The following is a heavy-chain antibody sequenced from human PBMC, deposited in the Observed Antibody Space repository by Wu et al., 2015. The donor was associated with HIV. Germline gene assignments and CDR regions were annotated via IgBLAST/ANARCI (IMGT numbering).Heavy chain of an antibody. CDR2: IIPIFGTA. V-gene: IGHV1-69*12. D-gene: IGHD2-15*01. CDR1: GGTFSSYA. CDR3: ARGYCSGGSCYYYYYMDV. J-gene: IGHJ6*03. Sequence: QVQLVQSGAEVKKPGSSVKVSCKASGGTFSSYAISWVRQAPGQGLEWMGGIIPIFGTANYAQKFQGRVTITADESTSTAYMELSSLRSEDTAVYYCARGYCSGGSCYYYYYMDVWGKRDQRSPSP.